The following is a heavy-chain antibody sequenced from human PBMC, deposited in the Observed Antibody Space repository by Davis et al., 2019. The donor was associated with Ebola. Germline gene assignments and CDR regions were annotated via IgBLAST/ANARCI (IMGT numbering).Heavy chain of an antibody. CDR1: GGSISSSNW. D-gene: IGHD6-13*01. Sequence: SETLSLTCAVSGGSISSSNWWSWVRQPPGKGLEWIGEIYHSGSTNYNPSLKSRVTISVDTSKNQFSLKLSSVTAADTAVYYCARVAAAGNYYYGMDVWGQGTTVTVSS. CDR3: ARVAAAGNYYYGMDV. V-gene: IGHV4-4*02. J-gene: IGHJ6*02. CDR2: IYHSGST.